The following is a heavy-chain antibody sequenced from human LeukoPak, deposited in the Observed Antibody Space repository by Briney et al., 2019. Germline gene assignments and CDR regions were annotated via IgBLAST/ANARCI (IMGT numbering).Heavy chain of an antibody. CDR2: INPSGGTT. Sequence: ASVKVSCKASGYTFTYYYMHWVRQAPGQGLEWMGIINPSGGTTSYAQKFQGRLTMTRDTSTSTVYMELSSLRSEDTAVYYCAKDSAAPGTRGWFDPWGQGTLVTVSS. CDR1: GYTFTYYY. J-gene: IGHJ5*02. D-gene: IGHD6-13*01. CDR3: AKDSAAPGTRGWFDP. V-gene: IGHV1-46*01.